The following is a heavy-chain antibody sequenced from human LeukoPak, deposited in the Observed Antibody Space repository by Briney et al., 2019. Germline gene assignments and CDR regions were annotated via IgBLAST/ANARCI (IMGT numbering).Heavy chain of an antibody. D-gene: IGHD6-19*01. V-gene: IGHV5-51*01. J-gene: IGHJ4*02. CDR1: GYSFSHYW. CDR3: GRQVVRSSSGWKFGY. Sequence: GESLKISCTGSGYSFSHYWIGWVRQMPGKGLEWMGIIYPDDSDTTYSPSFQGHVTISADKSISTTCLQWDSLKASDTGMYYCGRQVVRSSSGWKFGYWGQGTLVTVSS. CDR2: IYPDDSDT.